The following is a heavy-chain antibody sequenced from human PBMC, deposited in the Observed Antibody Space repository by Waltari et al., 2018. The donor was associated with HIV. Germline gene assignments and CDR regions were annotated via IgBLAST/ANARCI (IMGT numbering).Heavy chain of an antibody. Sequence: EVQLVESGGGVVQSGGSLSIPWEALRSWLGDYWRSWVRQAPGKGLEWVANIKQDGSEKKYVESVKGRFTISRDNVKNSLYLQMNSLRAEDTAVYYCARWLYRYYDSSDFYRPYDYGMDVWGQGTTVTVSS. D-gene: IGHD3-22*01. CDR3: ARWLYRYYDSSDFYRPYDYGMDV. J-gene: IGHJ6*02. CDR2: IKQDGSEK. CDR1: RSWLGDYW. V-gene: IGHV3-7*01.